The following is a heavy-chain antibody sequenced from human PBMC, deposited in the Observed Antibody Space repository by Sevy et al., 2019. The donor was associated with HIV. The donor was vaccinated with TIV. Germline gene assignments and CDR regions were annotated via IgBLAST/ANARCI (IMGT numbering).Heavy chain of an antibody. CDR3: STTRDYYDSSGYPFDY. Sequence: ASVKVSCKVSGYTLTELSMHWVRQAPGKGLEWMATFDPEDGETIYAQKFQGRATMTEDTSTDTAYMELSSLRSEDTAVYYCSTTRDYYDSSGYPFDYWGQGTLVTVSS. V-gene: IGHV1-24*01. J-gene: IGHJ4*02. D-gene: IGHD3-22*01. CDR2: FDPEDGET. CDR1: GYTLTELS.